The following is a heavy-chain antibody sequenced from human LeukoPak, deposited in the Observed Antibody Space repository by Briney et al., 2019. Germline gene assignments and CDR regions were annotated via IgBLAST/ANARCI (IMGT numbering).Heavy chain of an antibody. D-gene: IGHD6-19*01. CDR2: ISYDGSNK. CDR1: GFTFSSYG. J-gene: IGHJ4*02. Sequence: PGRSLTLSCAASGFTFSSYGMHWVRQAPGKGLEWVAVISYDGSNKYYADSVKGRFTISRDNSKNTLYLQMNSLRAEDMAVYYCAKESRGVFEVAGLYYFDYWGQGTLVTVSS. V-gene: IGHV3-30*18. CDR3: AKESRGVFEVAGLYYFDY.